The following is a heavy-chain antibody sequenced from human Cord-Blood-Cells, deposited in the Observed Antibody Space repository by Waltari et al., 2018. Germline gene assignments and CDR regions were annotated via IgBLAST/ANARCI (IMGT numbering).Heavy chain of an antibody. V-gene: IGHV4-4*02. J-gene: IGHJ5*02. CDR1: GGSISSSNW. CDR3: ARADIRIMVRGVIDP. D-gene: IGHD3-10*01. CDR2: IYHSGST. Sequence: QVQLQESGPGLVKPSGTLSLTCAVSGGSISSSNWWSWVRQPPGKGLEWIGEIYHSGSTTYHPSLKSRVTISVDTSKNQFSLKLSSVTAAYTAVYYCARADIRIMVRGVIDPWGQGTLVTVSS.